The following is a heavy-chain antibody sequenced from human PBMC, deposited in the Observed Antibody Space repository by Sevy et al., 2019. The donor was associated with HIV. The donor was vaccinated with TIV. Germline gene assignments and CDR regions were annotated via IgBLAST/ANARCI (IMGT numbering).Heavy chain of an antibody. CDR3: AREMEVIEYSSSRAGDY. J-gene: IGHJ4*02. V-gene: IGHV3-48*01. CDR1: GFTFSSYS. CDR2: ISSSSSTI. Sequence: GGSLRLSCAASGFTFSSYSMNWVRQAPGKGLEWVSYISSSSSTIYYADSVKGRFTISRDNAKNSLYLQMNSLRAEDTAVYYCAREMEVIEYSSSRAGDYWGQGTLVTVSS. D-gene: IGHD6-6*01.